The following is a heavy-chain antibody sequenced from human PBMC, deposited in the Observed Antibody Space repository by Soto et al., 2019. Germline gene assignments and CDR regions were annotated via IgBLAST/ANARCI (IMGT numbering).Heavy chain of an antibody. CDR1: GFTFSSYG. D-gene: IGHD2-2*01. V-gene: IGHV3-30*18. CDR2: ISYDGSNK. J-gene: IGHJ6*02. CDR3: AKSLYQLLSYYYYYGMDV. Sequence: PGGSLRLSCAASGFTFSSYGMHWVRQAPGKGLEWVAVISYDGSNKYYADSVKGRFTISRDNSKNTLYLQMNSLRAEDTAVYYCAKSLYQLLSYYYYYGMDVWGQGTTVTV.